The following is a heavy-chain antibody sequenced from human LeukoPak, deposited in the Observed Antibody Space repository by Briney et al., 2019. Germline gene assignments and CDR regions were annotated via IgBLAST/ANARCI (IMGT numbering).Heavy chain of an antibody. V-gene: IGHV3-7*02. D-gene: IGHD3-22*01. CDR3: ASPLYYDTRGFYYQVFD. CDR1: GFTFSSIW. CDR2: IKHDGSET. Sequence: GGSLRLSCATSGFTFSSIWMSWVRQAPGKGLEWVANIKHDGSETNYVDSVKGRFTISRDNAKNSLYLQMNSLRAEDTAVYYCASPLYYDTRGFYYQVFDWGQGTLVTVSS. J-gene: IGHJ4*02.